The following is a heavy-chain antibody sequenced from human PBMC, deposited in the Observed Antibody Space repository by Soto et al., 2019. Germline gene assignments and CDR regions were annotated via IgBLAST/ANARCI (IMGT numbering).Heavy chain of an antibody. CDR1: GFTFSSYS. D-gene: IGHD6-19*01. CDR3: ARDDSSGGAFDI. Sequence: EVQLVESGGGSVQPAGSLRLSCAASGFTFSSYSMNWVRQAPGKGLEWVSYISSSSSTIYYADSVKGRFTISRDNAKNSLYLQMNSLRAEDTAVYYCARDDSSGGAFDIWCQGTMVTVSS. CDR2: ISSSSSTI. V-gene: IGHV3-48*01. J-gene: IGHJ3*02.